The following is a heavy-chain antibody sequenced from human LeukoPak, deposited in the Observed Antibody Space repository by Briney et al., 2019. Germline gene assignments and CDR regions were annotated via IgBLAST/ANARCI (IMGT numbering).Heavy chain of an antibody. V-gene: IGHV1-46*01. Sequence: ASVKVSCKASGYTFTSYYMHWVRQAPGQGLEWMGIINPSGGSTSYARKFQGRVTMTRDTSTSTVYMELSSLRSEDTAVYYCARSKFRASGSHPFDYWGQGTLVTVSS. CDR3: ARSKFRASGSHPFDY. CDR2: INPSGGST. D-gene: IGHD1-26*01. J-gene: IGHJ4*02. CDR1: GYTFTSYY.